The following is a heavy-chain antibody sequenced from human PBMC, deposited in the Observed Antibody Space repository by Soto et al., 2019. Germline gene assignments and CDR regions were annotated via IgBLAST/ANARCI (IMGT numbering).Heavy chain of an antibody. J-gene: IGHJ6*02. Sequence: QVQLQESGPGLVKPSQTLSLTCTVSGGSISSGDYYWSWIRQPPGKGLEWIGYIYYSGSTYYNPSLKSRVTISVDTSKNQFSLKLSSVTAADTAVYYCARDHYYGSSYYYGMDVWGQGTTVTVSS. CDR2: IYYSGST. V-gene: IGHV4-30-4*01. CDR3: ARDHYYGSSYYYGMDV. D-gene: IGHD3-10*01. CDR1: GGSISSGDYY.